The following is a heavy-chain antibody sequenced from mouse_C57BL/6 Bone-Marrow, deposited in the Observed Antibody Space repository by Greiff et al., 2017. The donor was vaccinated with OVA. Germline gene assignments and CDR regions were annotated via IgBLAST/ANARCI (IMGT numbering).Heavy chain of an antibody. CDR2: IDPENGDT. D-gene: IGHD2-1*01. CDR1: GFNIKDDY. J-gene: IGHJ3*01. V-gene: IGHV14-4*01. Sequence: VQLQQSGAELVRPGASVKLSCTASGFNIKDDYMHWVKQRPEQGLEWIGWIDPENGDTEYASKFQGKATITADTASNTVYLQLSSLSSEDTAVYCCTTIYYGNYPFAYWGQGTLVTVSA. CDR3: TTIYYGNYPFAY.